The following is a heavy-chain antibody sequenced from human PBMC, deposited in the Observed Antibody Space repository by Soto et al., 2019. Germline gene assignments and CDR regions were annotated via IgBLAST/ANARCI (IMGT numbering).Heavy chain of an antibody. J-gene: IGHJ3*02. CDR2: ISGGGDGT. V-gene: IGHV3-23*01. CDR3: AKKGLGSLATYCSTGDCHYAFDI. D-gene: IGHD2-15*01. Sequence: EVQLLESGGGLVQPGGSLRLSCAASGFTFGNYAMIWVRQAPGKGLEWVSTISGGGDGTYYADSVRGRFTISRENSRNTVYLQMNSLTPEDTAVYYCAKKGLGSLATYCSTGDCHYAFDIWGQGTMVTVSS. CDR1: GFTFGNYA.